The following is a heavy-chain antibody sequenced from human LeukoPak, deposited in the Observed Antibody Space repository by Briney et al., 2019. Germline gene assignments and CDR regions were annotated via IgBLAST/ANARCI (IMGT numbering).Heavy chain of an antibody. CDR3: ARQGSGWEFDY. Sequence: SETLSLTCTVSGGSISSYYWSWIRQPPGKGLEWIGYIYTSGSTNYNPSLKSRVTISVDTSKNQFSLKLSSVTAADTAVYYCARQGSGWEFDYWGQGTLVTVSS. V-gene: IGHV4-4*09. J-gene: IGHJ4*02. D-gene: IGHD6-19*01. CDR1: GGSISSYY. CDR2: IYTSGST.